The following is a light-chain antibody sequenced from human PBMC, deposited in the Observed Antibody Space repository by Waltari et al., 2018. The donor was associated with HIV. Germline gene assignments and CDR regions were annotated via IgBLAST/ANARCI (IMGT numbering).Light chain of an antibody. CDR3: CSYAGTYTFV. CDR2: AVN. Sequence: QSALTQPRSVSGSPGPSATISCTGTSSDVAGSTYVPWYQQHPGKAPKPMIYAVNKRPSGVPDRFSGSKSGNTASLTISGLQAEDEADYYCCSYAGTYTFVFGTGTKVTV. V-gene: IGLV2-11*01. CDR1: SSDVAGSTY. J-gene: IGLJ1*01.